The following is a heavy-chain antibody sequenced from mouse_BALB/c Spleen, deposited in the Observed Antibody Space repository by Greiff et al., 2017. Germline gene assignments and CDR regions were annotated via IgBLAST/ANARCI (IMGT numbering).Heavy chain of an antibody. CDR1: GFNIKDYY. V-gene: IGHV14-4*02. J-gene: IGHJ4*01. Sequence: VQLQQSGAELVRSGASVKLSCTASGFNIKDYYMHWVKQRPEQGLEWIGWIDPENGDTEYAPKFQGKATMTADTSSNTAYLQLSSLTSEDTAVYYCKAYNYDAMDYWGQGTSVTVSS. CDR3: KAYNYDAMDY. CDR2: IDPENGDT. D-gene: IGHD1-3*01.